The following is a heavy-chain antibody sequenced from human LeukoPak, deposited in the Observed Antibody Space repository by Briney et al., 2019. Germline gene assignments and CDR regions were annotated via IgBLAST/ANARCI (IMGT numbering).Heavy chain of an antibody. CDR2: ISSGSSYI. D-gene: IGHD2-8*02. V-gene: IGHV3-21*01. Sequence: PGGSLRLSCAASGFTFSSYGMHWVRQAPGKGLEWVSSISSGSSYIYYADSVKGRFTISRDNAKNSLYLQMNSLRAEDTAVYYCAGRSTANICDWGQGTLVTVSS. CDR3: AGRSTANICD. J-gene: IGHJ4*02. CDR1: GFTFSSYG.